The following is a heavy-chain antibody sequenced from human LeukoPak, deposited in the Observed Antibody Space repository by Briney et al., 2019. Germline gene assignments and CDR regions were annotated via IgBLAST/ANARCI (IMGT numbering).Heavy chain of an antibody. J-gene: IGHJ4*02. V-gene: IGHV1-18*01. CDR3: ARALQKYCGSDCYDY. D-gene: IGHD2-21*02. CDR2: ISAYNGNT. Sequence: GAPVKVSCKASGYTFTSYGISWVRQAPGQGLEWMGWISAYNGNTNYAQKLQGRVTMTTNTSTSTAYMELRSLRSDDTAVYYCARALQKYCGSDCYDYWGQGTLVTVSS. CDR1: GYTFTSYG.